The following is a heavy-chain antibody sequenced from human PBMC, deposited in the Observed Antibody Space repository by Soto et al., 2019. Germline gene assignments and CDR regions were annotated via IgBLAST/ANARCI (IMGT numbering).Heavy chain of an antibody. CDR1: VYSFTGYG. CDR3: ARDLWELLESYYFDY. J-gene: IGHJ4*02. D-gene: IGHD1-26*01. CDR2: ISAYNGNT. V-gene: IGHV1-18*01. Sequence: XSVKVSCKASVYSFTGYGISWVRQAPGQGLEWMGWISAYNGNTNYAQKLQGRVTMTTDTSTSTAYMELRSLRSDDTAVYYCARDLWELLESYYFDYWGQGTLVTVSS.